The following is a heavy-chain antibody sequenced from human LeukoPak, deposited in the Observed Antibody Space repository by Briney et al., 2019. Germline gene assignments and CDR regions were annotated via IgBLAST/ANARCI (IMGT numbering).Heavy chain of an antibody. Sequence: NTGGSLRLSCAASGFTFSTYWMTWVRQAPGKGLEWVSSISSSSSYIYYADSVKGRFTISRDNAKNSLYLQMNSLRAEDTAVYYCARDRSSGWTRVNWFDPWGQGTLVTVSS. V-gene: IGHV3-21*01. J-gene: IGHJ5*02. CDR1: GFTFSTYW. CDR3: ARDRSSGWTRVNWFDP. D-gene: IGHD6-19*01. CDR2: ISSSSSYI.